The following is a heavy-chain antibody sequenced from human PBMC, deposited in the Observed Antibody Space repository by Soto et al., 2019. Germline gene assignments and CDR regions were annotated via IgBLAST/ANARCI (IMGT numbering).Heavy chain of an antibody. CDR1: GFTFSSYG. J-gene: IGHJ4*02. CDR3: AGGGSSSWYLPFDY. V-gene: IGHV3-33*01. Sequence: QVQLVESGGGVVQPGRSLRLSCAASGFTFSSYGMHWVRQAPGKGLEWVAVIWYDGSNKYYADSVKGRFTISRDNSKNTLYLQMNSLRAEDTAVYYCAGGGSSSWYLPFDYWGQGTLVTVSS. D-gene: IGHD6-13*01. CDR2: IWYDGSNK.